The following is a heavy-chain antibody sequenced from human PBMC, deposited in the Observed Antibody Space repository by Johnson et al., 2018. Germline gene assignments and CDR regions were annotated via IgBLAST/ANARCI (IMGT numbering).Heavy chain of an antibody. CDR3: AKVIGVTRYDAFDV. CDR2: ISGDGGIT. V-gene: IGHV3-23*04. CDR1: GFTFSSYS. J-gene: IGHJ3*01. Sequence: VQLVQSGGGLVQXGGSXRLXCAASGFTFSSYSMSWVRQAPGMGLEGFTAISGDGGITKYADSVMGRFSISRDNSKNTLYLQMNSLSAEDPAVYYCAKVIGVTRYDAFDVWGQGTMVTVSS. D-gene: IGHD2-21*02.